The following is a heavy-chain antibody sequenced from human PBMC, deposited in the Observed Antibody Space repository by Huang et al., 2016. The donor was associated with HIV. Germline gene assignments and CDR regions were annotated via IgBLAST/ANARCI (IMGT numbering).Heavy chain of an antibody. Sequence: EVHLVESGGGLVKPGGSLRLSCVGSGLTFSDLSMNWVRQTPGIGLELGSFINSPGNQKSYADSVKGRFTISRDNSKNSLVLQMSNLRADDTAVYYCARLTNFDDTYWGRGTLVTVSS. CDR2: INSPGNQK. D-gene: IGHD2-8*01. V-gene: IGHV3-21*06. CDR1: GLTFSDLS. CDR3: ARLTNFDDTY. J-gene: IGHJ4*02.